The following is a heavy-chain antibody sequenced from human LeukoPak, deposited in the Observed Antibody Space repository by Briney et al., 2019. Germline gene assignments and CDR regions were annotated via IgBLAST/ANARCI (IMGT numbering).Heavy chain of an antibody. Sequence: ASVTVSCTSSGYTFTVYYIHWVRQAHGLGQEWMGWINPNSGGTNYAQKFQGRVTMTRDTSITTAHMELSSLRSDDTAVYYCARSEFSNTWPDYWGQGTLVTVSS. V-gene: IGHV1-2*02. CDR1: GYTFTVYY. CDR2: INPNSGGT. CDR3: ARSEFSNTWPDY. J-gene: IGHJ4*02. D-gene: IGHD6-13*01.